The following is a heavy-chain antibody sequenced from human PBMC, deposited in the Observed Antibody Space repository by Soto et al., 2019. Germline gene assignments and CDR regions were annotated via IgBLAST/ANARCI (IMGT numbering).Heavy chain of an antibody. Sequence: QVQLQESGPGLVNPSETLSLTCTVSGGSISSYYWSWIRQSPGKGLEWIGYIHYSGSTKSNPSLKSRVTISVDTSRNQVSLKLSSVTAADSAVYFCARARYQLLHPYYSGMDVWGQGTTVTVSS. J-gene: IGHJ6*02. CDR1: GGSISSYY. V-gene: IGHV4-59*01. CDR3: ARARYQLLHPYYSGMDV. D-gene: IGHD2-2*01. CDR2: IHYSGST.